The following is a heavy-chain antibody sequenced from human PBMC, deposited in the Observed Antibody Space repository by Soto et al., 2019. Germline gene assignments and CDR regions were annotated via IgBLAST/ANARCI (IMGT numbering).Heavy chain of an antibody. CDR3: AKDRGYSYGYYFDY. CDR1: GFTFSSYA. CDR2: ISGSGGST. J-gene: IGHJ4*02. D-gene: IGHD5-18*01. V-gene: IGHV3-23*01. Sequence: GGSLRLSCAASGFTFSSYAMSSVRQAPGKGLEWVSAISGSGGSTYYEDSVKGRFTISRDNSKNTLYLQMNSLRAKDTAVYYCAKDRGYSYGYYFDYWGQGTLVTVSS.